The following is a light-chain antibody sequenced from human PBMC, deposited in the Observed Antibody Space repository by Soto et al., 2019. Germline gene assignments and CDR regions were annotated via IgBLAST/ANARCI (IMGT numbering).Light chain of an antibody. CDR2: GAS. Sequence: EIVLTQSPGTLSLSPGKRATLSCRASQGVSSTYLAWYQQRLGQAPRLLIFGASSRATGIPDRFSGSGSGTDFTLSISRLEPEDFAVYYCQLYGNSPPMYTFGQRTKVDIK. J-gene: IGKJ2*01. V-gene: IGKV3-20*01. CDR1: QGVSSTY. CDR3: QLYGNSPPMYT.